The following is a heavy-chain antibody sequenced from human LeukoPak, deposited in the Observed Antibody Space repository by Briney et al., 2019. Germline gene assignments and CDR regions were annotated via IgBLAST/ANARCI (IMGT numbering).Heavy chain of an antibody. J-gene: IGHJ4*02. CDR1: GFTFSDYE. Sequence: LAGRSLRLSCAASGFTFSDYEVNWVRQAPGQGLEWVSFISNSGNTKFYADSVRGRFTVSRDNAKNSLYLQMNSLRAEDTAVYYCTRADYWGQGTRVTVSS. V-gene: IGHV3-48*03. CDR3: TRADY. CDR2: ISNSGNTK.